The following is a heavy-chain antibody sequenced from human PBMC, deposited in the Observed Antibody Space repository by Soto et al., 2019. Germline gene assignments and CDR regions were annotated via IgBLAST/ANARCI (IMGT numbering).Heavy chain of an antibody. CDR1: GFTFSSYG. J-gene: IGHJ4*02. D-gene: IGHD1-26*01. CDR2: IWYDGSSK. CDR3: ARGGGSYYFDY. V-gene: IGHV3-33*01. Sequence: GGSLRLSCASSGFTFSSYGMHWVRQAPGKGLEWVAVIWYDGSSKYYADSVKGRFTISRDNSKNTLYLQMNSLRAEDTAVYYCARGGGSYYFDYWGQGTLVTVSS.